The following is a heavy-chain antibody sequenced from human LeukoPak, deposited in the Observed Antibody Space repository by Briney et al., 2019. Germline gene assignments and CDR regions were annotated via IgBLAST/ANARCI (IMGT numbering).Heavy chain of an antibody. D-gene: IGHD3-10*01. CDR1: GYTFTGYY. CDR2: INPNSGGT. J-gene: IGHJ6*02. V-gene: IGHV1-2*02. CDR3: ARDTPHGSGSYYYYYGMDV. Sequence: GASVKVSCKASGYTFTGYYMHWVRQAPGQGLEWMGWINPNSGGTNYAQKFQGRVTMTRDTSISTAYMELSRLRSDDTAVYYCARDTPHGSGSYYYYYGMDVWGQGTTVTVSS.